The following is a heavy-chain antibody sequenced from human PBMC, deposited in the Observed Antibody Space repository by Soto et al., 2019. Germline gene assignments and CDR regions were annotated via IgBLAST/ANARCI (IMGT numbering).Heavy chain of an antibody. J-gene: IGHJ4*02. CDR2: IYDGGRT. Sequence: QVQLQESGPGLVKPSQTLSLTCTVSGGSISTVDYWWSWIRQSPDMGLEWIGHIYDGGRTYNNPSLQSRVTMSVDTSKSQLSLPLSSVSAPDTAVYYCARGPSGDKVDSWGQGTLVTVSS. D-gene: IGHD7-27*01. V-gene: IGHV4-30-4*01. CDR3: ARGPSGDKVDS. CDR1: GGSISTVDYW.